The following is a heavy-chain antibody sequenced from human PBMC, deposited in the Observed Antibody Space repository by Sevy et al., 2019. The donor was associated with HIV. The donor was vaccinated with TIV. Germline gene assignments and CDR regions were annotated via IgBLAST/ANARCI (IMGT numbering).Heavy chain of an antibody. D-gene: IGHD3-10*01. CDR3: ARDSVLSPRVFDS. CDR2: IYYTGTT. J-gene: IGHJ4*02. CDR1: GGSMSSYF. V-gene: IGHV4-59*01. Sequence: SETLSFTCTVSGGSMSSYFWSWIRQPPGKGLEWIGYIYYTGTTNYNPSLKSRLTMSLDTSKNRFSLKLTAVTAADTAVYYCARDSVLSPRVFDSWGQGTLVTVFS.